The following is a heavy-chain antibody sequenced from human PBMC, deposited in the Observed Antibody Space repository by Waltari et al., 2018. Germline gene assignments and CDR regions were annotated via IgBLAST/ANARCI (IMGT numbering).Heavy chain of an antibody. J-gene: IGHJ4*02. CDR1: GYTFTGYY. D-gene: IGHD3-3*01. V-gene: IGHV1-2*02. CDR2: INPNSGGT. CDR3: ARGLSRFLEWLSLNY. Sequence: QVQLVQSGAEVKKPGASVKVSCKASGYTFTGYYMHWVRQAPGKGLEWMGWINPNSGGTNYAQKFQGRVTMTRDTSISTAYMELSRLRSDDTAVYYCARGLSRFLEWLSLNYWGQGTLVTVSS.